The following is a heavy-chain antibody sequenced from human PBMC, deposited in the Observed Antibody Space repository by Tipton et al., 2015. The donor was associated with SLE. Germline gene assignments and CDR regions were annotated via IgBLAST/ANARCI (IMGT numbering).Heavy chain of an antibody. D-gene: IGHD6-13*01. Sequence: TLSLTCTVSGGSISSSSYSWGWIRQPPGKGLEWIGSIYHGGSTYYNPSLKSRVTISVDTSKNQFSLKLSSVTAADTAVYYCARDYSPEAYFDYWGQGTLVTVSS. CDR2: IYHGGST. CDR3: ARDYSPEAYFDY. J-gene: IGHJ4*02. V-gene: IGHV4-39*07. CDR1: GGSISSSSYS.